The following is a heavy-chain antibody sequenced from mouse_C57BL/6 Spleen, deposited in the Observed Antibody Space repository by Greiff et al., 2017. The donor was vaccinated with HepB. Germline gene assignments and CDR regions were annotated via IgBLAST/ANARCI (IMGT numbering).Heavy chain of an antibody. V-gene: IGHV1-26*01. Sequence: VQLQQSGPELVKPGASVKISCKASGYTFTDYYMNWVKQSHGKSLEWIGDINPNNGGTSYNQKFKGKATLTVDKSSSTAYMELRSLTSEDSAVYYCARWGRGAMDYWGQGTSVTVSS. CDR3: ARWGRGAMDY. J-gene: IGHJ4*01. CDR1: GYTFTDYY. CDR2: INPNNGGT.